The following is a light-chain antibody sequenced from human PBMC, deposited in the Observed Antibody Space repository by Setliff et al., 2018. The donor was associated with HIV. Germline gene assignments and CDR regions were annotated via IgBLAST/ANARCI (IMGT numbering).Light chain of an antibody. CDR3: QQYGTSPIT. J-gene: IGKJ5*01. Sequence: EIVLTQSPGTLSLSPGERATLSCRASQSVSSSYLAWYQQKPGQAPRLLIYDASSRATGIPDRFSGSGSGTVFTLTISGLEPEDFAVFFCQQYGTSPITFGQGTRLEIK. CDR2: DAS. CDR1: QSVSSSY. V-gene: IGKV3-20*01.